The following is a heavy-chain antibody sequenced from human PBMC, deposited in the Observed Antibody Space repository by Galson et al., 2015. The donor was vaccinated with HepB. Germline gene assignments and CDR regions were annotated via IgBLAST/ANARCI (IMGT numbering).Heavy chain of an antibody. V-gene: IGHV3-23*01. CDR3: AKDGISGSAPGL. J-gene: IGHJ4*02. Sequence: SLRLSCAASGFIFNNYAMSWVRQAPGKGLEWVSGITRGGYTYDVDSVKGRFTFSRDNSKNTLYLQMNSLRAEDTAVYYCAKDGISGSAPGLGGQGTLVTVSS. D-gene: IGHD1-26*01. CDR2: ITRGGYT. CDR1: GFIFNNYA.